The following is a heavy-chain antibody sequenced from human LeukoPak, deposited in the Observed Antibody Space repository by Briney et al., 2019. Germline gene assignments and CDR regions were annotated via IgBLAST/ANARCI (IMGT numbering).Heavy chain of an antibody. V-gene: IGHV4-38-2*01. CDR1: GYSISSGYY. CDR2: IYHSGST. CDR3: ARCRYYDFWSGYQKNWFDP. J-gene: IGHJ5*02. Sequence: SETLSLTCAVSGYSISSGYYWGWIRQPPGKGLEWIGSIYHSGSTYYNPSLKSRVTISVDPSKNQFSLKLSSVTAADTAVYYCARCRYYDFWSGYQKNWFDPWGQGTLVTVSS. D-gene: IGHD3-3*01.